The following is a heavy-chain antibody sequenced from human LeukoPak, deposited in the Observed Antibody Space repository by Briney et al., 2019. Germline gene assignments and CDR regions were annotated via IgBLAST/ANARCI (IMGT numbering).Heavy chain of an antibody. CDR2: IYHSGST. CDR3: ARATSTYYYDSSGLDY. V-gene: IGHV4-4*02. Sequence: SETLSLTCAVSGGSISSGNWWSWVRQPPGKGLEWIGEIYHSGSTNYNPSLKSRVTISVDKSKNQFSLKLSSVTAADTAVYYCARATSTYYYDSSGLDYWGQGTLVTVSS. D-gene: IGHD3-22*01. CDR1: GGSISSGNW. J-gene: IGHJ4*02.